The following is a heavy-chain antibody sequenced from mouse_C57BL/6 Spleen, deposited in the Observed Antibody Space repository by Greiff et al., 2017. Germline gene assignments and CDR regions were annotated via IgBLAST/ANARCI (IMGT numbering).Heavy chain of an antibody. D-gene: IGHD2-2*01. CDR1: GYSITSGYY. J-gene: IGHJ2*01. Sequence: EVQLQESGPGLVKPSQSLSLTCSVTGYSITSGYYWNWIRQFPGNKLEWMGYISYDGSNNYNPSLKNRISITRDTSKNQFFLKLNSVTTEDTATYYCARGGGYDGPYYFDYWGQGTTLTVSS. CDR3: ARGGGYDGPYYFDY. V-gene: IGHV3-6*01. CDR2: ISYDGSN.